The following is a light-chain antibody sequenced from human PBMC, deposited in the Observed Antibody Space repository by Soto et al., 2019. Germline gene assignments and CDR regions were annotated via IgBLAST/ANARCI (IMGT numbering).Light chain of an antibody. CDR2: EVS. V-gene: IGLV2-14*01. J-gene: IGLJ1*01. Sequence: QSVLTQPASVSGSPGQSITISCTGTSSDVGAYNYVSWYQQHPGKAPKLMIYEVSNRPSGVSNRFSGSKSGNTASLTIFGLQAEDEADYYCSSYTSSSSYVFGTGTKVT. CDR1: SSDVGAYNY. CDR3: SSYTSSSSYV.